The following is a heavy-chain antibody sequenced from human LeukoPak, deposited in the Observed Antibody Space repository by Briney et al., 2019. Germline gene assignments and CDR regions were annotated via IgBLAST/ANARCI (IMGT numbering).Heavy chain of an antibody. V-gene: IGHV3-23*01. J-gene: IGHJ5*02. CDR3: AKDSFPFIPAAENWFDP. D-gene: IGHD2-2*01. CDR2: ISGSGGST. CDR1: GFTFSSYA. Sequence: QPGGSLLLSCAASGFTFSSYAMSWVRQAPGKGLEWVSAISGSGGSTYYADSVKGRFTISRDNSKNTLYLQMNSLRAEDTAVYYCAKDSFPFIPAAENWFDPWGQGTLVTVSS.